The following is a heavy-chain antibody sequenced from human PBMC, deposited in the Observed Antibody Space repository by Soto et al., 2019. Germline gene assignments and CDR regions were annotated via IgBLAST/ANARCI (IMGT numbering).Heavy chain of an antibody. CDR3: ARTPGFSYGYGYFDY. J-gene: IGHJ4*02. V-gene: IGHV4-61*01. CDR1: GGSVSSGSYY. D-gene: IGHD5-18*01. Sequence: SETLSLTCTVSGGSVSSGSYYWSWIRQPPGKGLEWIGYIYYSGSTNYNPSLESRVTISVDTSKNQFSLKLTSVTAADTAVYYCARTPGFSYGYGYFDYWGQGTLVTVS. CDR2: IYYSGST.